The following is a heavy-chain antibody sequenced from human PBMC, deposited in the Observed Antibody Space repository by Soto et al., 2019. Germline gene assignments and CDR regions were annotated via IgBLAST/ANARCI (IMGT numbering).Heavy chain of an antibody. J-gene: IGHJ2*01. CDR2: ISGSGGST. V-gene: IGHV3-23*01. CDR1: GFTFSSYA. Sequence: EVQLLESGGGLVQPGGSLRLSCAASGFTFSSYAMSWVRQAPGKGLEWVSAISGSGGSTYYADPVKGRFTISRDNSKNTLYLQMNSLRADDTAVYYCAKVGKVPIVVVPAAIDWYFDLWCRGTLVTVSS. CDR3: AKVGKVPIVVVPAAIDWYFDL. D-gene: IGHD2-2*02.